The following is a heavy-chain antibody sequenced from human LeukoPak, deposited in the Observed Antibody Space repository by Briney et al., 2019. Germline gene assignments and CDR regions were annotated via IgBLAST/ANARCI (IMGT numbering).Heavy chain of an antibody. Sequence: GSLRLSCAASGFTFSSYSMNWVRQAPGKGLEWVAVISYDGSNKYYADSVKGRFTISRDNSKNTLYLQMNSLRAEDTAVYYCAKDLGYCSSTSCFPPYYFDYWGQGTLVTVSS. CDR2: ISYDGSNK. D-gene: IGHD2-2*01. CDR1: GFTFSSYS. V-gene: IGHV3-30*18. J-gene: IGHJ4*02. CDR3: AKDLGYCSSTSCFPPYYFDY.